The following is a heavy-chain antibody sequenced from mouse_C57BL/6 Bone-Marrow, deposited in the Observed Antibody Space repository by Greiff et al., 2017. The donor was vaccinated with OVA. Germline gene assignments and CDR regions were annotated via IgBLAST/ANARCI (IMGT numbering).Heavy chain of an antibody. CDR1: GYTFTSYW. J-gene: IGHJ2*01. CDR3: ARPFYYYGSSYNY. D-gene: IGHD1-1*01. V-gene: IGHV1-59*01. CDR2: IDPSDSYT. Sequence: VKLQQPGAELVRPGTSVKLSCKASGYTFTSYWMHWVKQRPGQGLEWIGVIDPSDSYTNYNQKFKGKATLTVDTSSSTAYMQLSSLTSEDSAVYYCARPFYYYGSSYNYWGQGTTLTVSS.